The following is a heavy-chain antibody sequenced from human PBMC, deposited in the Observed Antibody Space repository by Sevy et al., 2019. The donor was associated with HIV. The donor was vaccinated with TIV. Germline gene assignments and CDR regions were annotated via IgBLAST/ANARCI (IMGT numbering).Heavy chain of an antibody. J-gene: IGHJ6*03. CDR1: GGSISSSSYY. CDR2: IYYSGST. Sequence: SETLSLTCTVSGGSISSSSYYWGWIRQPPGKGLEWIGSIYYSGSTYYNPSLKSRVTISVDTSKNQFSLKLSSVTAADTAVYYCARGYGTTPTRPVTRAGYYYYMDVWGKGTTVTVSS. D-gene: IGHD4-17*01. V-gene: IGHV4-39*01. CDR3: ARGYGTTPTRPVTRAGYYYYMDV.